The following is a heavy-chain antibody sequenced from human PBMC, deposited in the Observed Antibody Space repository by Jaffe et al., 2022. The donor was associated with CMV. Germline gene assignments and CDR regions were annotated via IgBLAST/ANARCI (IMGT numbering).Heavy chain of an antibody. CDR1: GYSFTSHW. V-gene: IGHV5-51*01. CDR3: ARLDDGFDI. CDR2: IDPDDSDT. Sequence: EVQLVQSGTEVKKPGESLKISCKGSGYSFTSHWIGWARQMPGKGLEWMGIIDPDDSDTKYRPSFQGLVTFSADKSIRTAYLQWSSLKASDTAMYYCARLDDGFDIWGQGTMVTVSS. J-gene: IGHJ3*02.